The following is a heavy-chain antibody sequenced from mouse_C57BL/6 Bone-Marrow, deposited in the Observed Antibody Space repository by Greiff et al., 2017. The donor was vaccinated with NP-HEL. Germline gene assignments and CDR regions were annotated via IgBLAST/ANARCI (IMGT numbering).Heavy chain of an antibody. V-gene: IGHV14-4*01. J-gene: IGHJ1*03. CDR3: TYSDWYFDV. CDR2: IDPENGDT. Sequence: DVQLVESGAELVRPGASVKLSCTASGFNIKDDYMHWVKQRPEQGLEWIGWIDPENGDTEYASKFQGKATITADTSSNTAYLQLSSLTSEDTAVYYCTYSDWYFDVWGRGTTVTVSS. D-gene: IGHD2-1*01. CDR1: GFNIKDDY.